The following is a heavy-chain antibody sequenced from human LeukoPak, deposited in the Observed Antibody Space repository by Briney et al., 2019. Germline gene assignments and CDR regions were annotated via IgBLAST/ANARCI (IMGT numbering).Heavy chain of an antibody. D-gene: IGHD3-22*01. CDR2: ISAYNGNT. Sequence: ASVKVSCKASGYTFTSYGISWVRQAPGQGLEWMEWISAYNGNTNYAQKLQGRVTMTTDTSTNTAYMELRSLRSDDTAVYYCARERGQDGVTMIVTSPYYFDYRGQGTLVTVSS. V-gene: IGHV1-18*01. CDR3: ARERGQDGVTMIVTSPYYFDY. J-gene: IGHJ4*02. CDR1: GYTFTSYG.